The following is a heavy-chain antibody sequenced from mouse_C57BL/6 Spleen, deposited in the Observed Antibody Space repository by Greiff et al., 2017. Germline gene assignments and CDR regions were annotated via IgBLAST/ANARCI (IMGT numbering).Heavy chain of an antibody. CDR1: GYTFTSYW. V-gene: IGHV1-69*01. J-gene: IGHJ4*01. CDR2: IDPSDSYT. Sequence: VQLQQPGAELVMPGASVKLSCKASGYTFTSYWMHWVKQRPGQGLEWIGEIDPSDSYTNYNQKFKGKSTLTVDKSSSTAYMQLSSLTSEDSAVYYCARGELLRRAMDYWGQGTSVTVSS. CDR3: ARGELLRRAMDY. D-gene: IGHD1-1*01.